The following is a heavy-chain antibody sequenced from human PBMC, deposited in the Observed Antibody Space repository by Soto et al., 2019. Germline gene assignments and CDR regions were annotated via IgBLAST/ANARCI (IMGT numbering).Heavy chain of an antibody. CDR1: GFTFTSSA. Sequence: GASVKVSCKASGFTFTSSAVQWVRQARGQRLEWIGWIVVGSGNTNYAQKFQERVTITRDMSTSTAYMELSSLRSEDTAVYYCAASGYYSQPYYGMDVWGQGTTVTVSS. D-gene: IGHD3-3*01. J-gene: IGHJ6*02. CDR3: AASGYYSQPYYGMDV. V-gene: IGHV1-58*01. CDR2: IVVGSGNT.